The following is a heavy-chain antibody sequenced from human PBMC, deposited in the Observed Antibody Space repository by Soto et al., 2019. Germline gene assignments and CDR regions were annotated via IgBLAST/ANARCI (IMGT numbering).Heavy chain of an antibody. CDR2: IIPIFGTA. CDR1: GGTFSSYA. Sequence: QVQLVQSGAEVKKPGSSVKVSCKASGGTFSSYAISWVRQAPGQGLEWMGGIIPIFGTANYAQKFQGRVTITADESTSTAYMELSSLRSEDTAVYYCASLYGSGSYGDYYGMDVWGQGTTVTVYS. CDR3: ASLYGSGSYGDYYGMDV. D-gene: IGHD3-10*01. V-gene: IGHV1-69*01. J-gene: IGHJ6*02.